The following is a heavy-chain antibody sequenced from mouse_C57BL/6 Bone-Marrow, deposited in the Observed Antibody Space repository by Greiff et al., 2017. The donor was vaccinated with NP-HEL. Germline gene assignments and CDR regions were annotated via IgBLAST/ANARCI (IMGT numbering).Heavy chain of an antibody. V-gene: IGHV5-4*01. Sequence: EVQLVESEGGLVKPGGSLKLSCAASGFTFSSYAMSWVRQTPEKRLEWVATISDGGSYTYYPDNVKGRFTISRDNAKNNRYLQMSHLKSEDTAMYDCAREWDYFDYWGQGTTLTVSS. CDR2: ISDGGSYT. CDR1: GFTFSSYA. CDR3: AREWDYFDY. J-gene: IGHJ2*01.